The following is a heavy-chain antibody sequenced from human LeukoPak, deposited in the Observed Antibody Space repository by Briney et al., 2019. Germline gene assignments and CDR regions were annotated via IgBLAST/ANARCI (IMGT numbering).Heavy chain of an antibody. D-gene: IGHD2-2*01. Sequence: PGESLKISCEGSGYSFTSYWIGWVRQMPGKGLEWMGIIYPGDSDTRYSPSFQGQVTISADKSISTAYLQWSSLKAPDTAMYYCARHPGGPKIVVPAVDYWGQGTLVTVSS. CDR2: IYPGDSDT. V-gene: IGHV5-51*01. J-gene: IGHJ4*02. CDR1: GYSFTSYW. CDR3: ARHPGGPKIVVPAVDY.